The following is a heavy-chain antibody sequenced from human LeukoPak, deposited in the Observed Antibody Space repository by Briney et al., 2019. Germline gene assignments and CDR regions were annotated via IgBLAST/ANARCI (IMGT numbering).Heavy chain of an antibody. J-gene: IGHJ6*02. CDR3: ARRSNGSYNNYGLDV. D-gene: IGHD1-14*01. V-gene: IGHV3-11*01. CDR1: GFTFSDYY. Sequence: GGSLRLSCVASGFTFSDYYMSWIRQAPGKGLEWLSYITSGGSSSYYADSVRGRFTISRDNTKNSLFLQMNSLRAEDTAVYYCARRSNGSYNNYGLDVWGQGTTVTVSS. CDR2: ITSGGSSS.